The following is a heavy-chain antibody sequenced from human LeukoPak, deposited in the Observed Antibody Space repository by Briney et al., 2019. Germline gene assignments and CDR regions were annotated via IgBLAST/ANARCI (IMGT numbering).Heavy chain of an antibody. CDR2: IYYSRGT. D-gene: IGHD2-15*01. V-gene: IGHV4-59*08. J-gene: IGHJ4*02. CDR3: ARHVSVHYSSFDY. Sequence: SETLSLTCTVSGGSISSYFWSWIRQPPGKGLEWIGYIYYSRGTNYNPSLKSRVIISVDTSKKQFSLNLTSVTAADTAVYYCARHVSVHYSSFDYWGRGTLVTVSS. CDR1: GGSISSYF.